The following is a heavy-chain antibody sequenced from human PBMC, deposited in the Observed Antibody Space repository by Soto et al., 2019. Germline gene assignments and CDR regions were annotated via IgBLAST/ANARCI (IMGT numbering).Heavy chain of an antibody. CDR3: ARDEGDTARGEGY. CDR1: GGSISSGDYY. J-gene: IGHJ4*02. CDR2: IYYSGST. Sequence: QVQLQESGPGLVKPSQTLSLTCTVSGGSISSGDYYWSWIRQPPGKGLEWIGYIYYSGSTYYNPSLKSRVTISVDTSKNQFSLKLSSVTAADTTVYYCARDEGDTARGEGYWGQGTLVTVSS. D-gene: IGHD5-18*01. V-gene: IGHV4-30-4*01.